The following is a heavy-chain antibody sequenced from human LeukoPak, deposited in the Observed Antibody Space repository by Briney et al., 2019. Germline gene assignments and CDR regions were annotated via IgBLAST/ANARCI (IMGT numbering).Heavy chain of an antibody. V-gene: IGHV4-59*01. CDR2: IYYSGST. J-gene: IGHJ4*02. CDR3: ASIGGEQNDY. Sequence: SETLSLTCTVSGGSISSYYWSWIRQPPGKGLEWIGYIYYSGSTNYNPSLKSRVTISVDTPKNQFSLKLSSVTAADTAVYYCASIGGEQNDYWGQGTLVTVSS. D-gene: IGHD1/OR15-1a*01. CDR1: GGSISSYY.